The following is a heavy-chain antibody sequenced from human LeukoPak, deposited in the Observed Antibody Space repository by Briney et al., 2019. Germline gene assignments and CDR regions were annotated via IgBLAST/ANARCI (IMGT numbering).Heavy chain of an antibody. CDR2: ISGSGGGT. D-gene: IGHD2-21*01. J-gene: IGHJ4*02. V-gene: IGHV3-23*01. CDR1: GFTFSSSA. CDR3: EKVLLSCGY. Sequence: GGSLRLPRAAPGFTFSSSALSWVRQAPGKGLEWVSAISGSGGGTYYADSVKGRFTISRDNSKKTLYLQMSSLRAEDTAVYYCEKVLLSCGYWGQGTLVTVSS.